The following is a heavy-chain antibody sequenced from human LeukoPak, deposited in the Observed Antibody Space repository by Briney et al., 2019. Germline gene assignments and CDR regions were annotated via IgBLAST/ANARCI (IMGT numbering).Heavy chain of an antibody. CDR3: ARGKRYFDWDTKGLSAFDI. CDR1: GYTFTGYY. D-gene: IGHD3-9*01. Sequence: ASVKVSRKSSGYTFTGYYMHWVRQAPRQGLEWMGRINPNSGGTNYAQTFQGRVTMSGETSISPAYMELSRLRADDTAVYYCARGKRYFDWDTKGLSAFDIWGQGTMVTVSS. V-gene: IGHV1-2*06. CDR2: INPNSGGT. J-gene: IGHJ3*02.